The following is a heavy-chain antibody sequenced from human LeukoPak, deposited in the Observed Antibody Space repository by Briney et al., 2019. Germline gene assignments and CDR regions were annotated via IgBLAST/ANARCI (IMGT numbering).Heavy chain of an antibody. Sequence: GTSVKVSCKASGFTFTNSAMQWVRQARGQRLEWIGWIVVGSGNRNYAQKFQERVSITRGMSTGTAYMELSSLRSEDTAVYFCAAGTSGRPEYFQHWGQGTLVTVSS. V-gene: IGHV1-58*02. D-gene: IGHD1-14*01. CDR2: IVVGSGNR. CDR1: GFTFTNSA. J-gene: IGHJ1*01. CDR3: AAGTSGRPEYFQH.